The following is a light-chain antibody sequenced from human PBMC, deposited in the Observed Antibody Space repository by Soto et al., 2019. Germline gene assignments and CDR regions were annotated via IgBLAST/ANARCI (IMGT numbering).Light chain of an antibody. CDR2: GNS. CDR3: QSYDSSLSAVV. CDR1: SSNIGAGYD. V-gene: IGLV1-40*01. Sequence: QPVLTQPPSVSGAPGQRVTISCTGSSSNIGAGYDVHWYQQLPGTAPKLLIYGNSNRPSGVPDRFSGSKSGTSASLAITGLQAEDEADYYCQSYDSSLSAVVFGGGTKLTLL. J-gene: IGLJ2*01.